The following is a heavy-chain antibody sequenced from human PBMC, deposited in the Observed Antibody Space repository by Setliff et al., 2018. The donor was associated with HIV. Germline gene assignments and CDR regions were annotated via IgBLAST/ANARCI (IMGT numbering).Heavy chain of an antibody. CDR3: AKGYTYFDY. CDR1: GFTFSSYA. V-gene: IGHV3-23*01. J-gene: IGHJ4*02. Sequence: PGGSLRLSCAASGFTFSSYAMSWVRQAPGKGLEWVSVISGSAGSTYYADSVKGRFTISRDKSKNTLYLQVNSLRAADTAVYYCAKGYTYFDYWGQGTPVTVSS. CDR2: ISGSAGST. D-gene: IGHD1-1*01.